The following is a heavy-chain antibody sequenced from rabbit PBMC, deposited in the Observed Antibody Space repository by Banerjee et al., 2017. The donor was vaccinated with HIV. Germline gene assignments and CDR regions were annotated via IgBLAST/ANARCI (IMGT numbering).Heavy chain of an antibody. J-gene: IGHJ4*01. CDR3: ARYIISSHAFNL. V-gene: IGHV1S45*01. CDR1: GFSFSSGYD. D-gene: IGHD1-1*01. Sequence: QEQVVESGGGLVTLGGSLTLTCKASGFSFSSGYDMCWVRQAPGKGLEWIGCIDAGSGTTYYANWAKGRFTISRTSSTTVALQMTSLTAADTATYFCARYIISSHAFNLWGPGTLVTVS. CDR2: IDAGSGTT.